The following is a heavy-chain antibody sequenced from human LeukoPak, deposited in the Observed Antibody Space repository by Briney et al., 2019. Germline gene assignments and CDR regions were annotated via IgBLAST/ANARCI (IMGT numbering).Heavy chain of an antibody. CDR3: AREIAVAGTEDYYYYYYMDV. CDR1: GGSISSSSYY. V-gene: IGHV4-61*01. Sequence: SETLSLTCTVSGGSISSSSYYWGWIRQPPGKGLEWIGYIYYSGSTNYNPSLKSRVTISVDTSKNQFSLKLSSVTAADTAVYYCAREIAVAGTEDYYYYYYMDVWGKGTTVTISS. J-gene: IGHJ6*03. CDR2: IYYSGST. D-gene: IGHD6-19*01.